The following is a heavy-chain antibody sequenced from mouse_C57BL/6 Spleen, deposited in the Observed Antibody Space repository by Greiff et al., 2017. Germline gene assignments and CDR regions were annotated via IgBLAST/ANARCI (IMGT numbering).Heavy chain of an antibody. CDR2: INPSSGYT. Sequence: QVQLQQPGAELAKPGASVKLSCKASGYTFTSYWMHWVKQRPGQGLEWIGNINPSSGYTKYNQKFKDKATLTADKSSSTAYMQLSSLTYEDSAVYCCARSWVTTVVADYWGQGTTLTVSS. CDR3: ARSWVTTVVADY. CDR1: GYTFTSYW. J-gene: IGHJ2*01. D-gene: IGHD1-1*01. V-gene: IGHV1-7*01.